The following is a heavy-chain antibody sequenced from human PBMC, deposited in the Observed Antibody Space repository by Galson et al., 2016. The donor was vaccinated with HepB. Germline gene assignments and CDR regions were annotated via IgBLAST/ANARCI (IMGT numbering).Heavy chain of an antibody. V-gene: IGHV4-39*01. D-gene: IGHD6-19*01. CDR3: ARHTYSSGCPPCGMDV. CDR2: VQYSGIT. J-gene: IGHJ6*02. Sequence: SETLSLTCTVSGGSISTISYYWAWIRQPPGKGLEWIGTVQYSGITYYNPSLKSPVTISVDTAKNQFSLRLSSVTAADTAVYYCARHTYSSGCPPCGMDVWGQGSTVTVSS. CDR1: GGSISTISYY.